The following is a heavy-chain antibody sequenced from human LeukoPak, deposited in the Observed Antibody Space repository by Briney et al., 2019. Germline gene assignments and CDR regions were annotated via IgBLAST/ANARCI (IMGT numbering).Heavy chain of an antibody. CDR1: GYSFNNYC. Sequence: GESLKISCKGSGYSFNNYCISWVRQLPGKGLETMGIIFPGDSDTRYSPSFQGQVTISADKSISNAFLQWSSLRASDTAMYYCVRHPGGSPNPPIDYWGQGTLVTVSS. J-gene: IGHJ4*02. CDR3: VRHPGGSPNPPIDY. V-gene: IGHV5-51*01. CDR2: IFPGDSDT. D-gene: IGHD1-26*01.